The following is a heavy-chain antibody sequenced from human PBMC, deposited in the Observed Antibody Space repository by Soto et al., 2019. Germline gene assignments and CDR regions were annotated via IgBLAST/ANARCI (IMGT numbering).Heavy chain of an antibody. Sequence: GRSLRLSWAASVFTFSSYGMHWVRQSPGKGLEWVAVISYDGSNKYYADSVKGRFTISRDNSKNTLYLQMSILRAEDTAVYYCAKMSSGRGYSYGPPVFWGQGTLVTVSS. D-gene: IGHD5-18*01. CDR2: ISYDGSNK. J-gene: IGHJ4*02. CDR3: AKMSSGRGYSYGPPVF. CDR1: VFTFSSYG. V-gene: IGHV3-30*18.